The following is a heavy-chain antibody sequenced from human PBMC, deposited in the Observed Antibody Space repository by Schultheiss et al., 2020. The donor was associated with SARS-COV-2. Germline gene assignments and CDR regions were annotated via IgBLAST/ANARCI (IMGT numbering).Heavy chain of an antibody. CDR2: ISGSGGST. V-gene: IGHV3-23*01. D-gene: IGHD3-3*01. Sequence: GGSLRLSCAASGFTFSDYYMNWVRQAPGKGLEWVSAISGSGGSTYYADSVKGRFTISRDNSKNTLYLQMNSLRAEDTAVYYCAKDLNFWSGSPDYWGQGTLVTVSS. CDR3: AKDLNFWSGSPDY. CDR1: GFTFSDYY. J-gene: IGHJ4*02.